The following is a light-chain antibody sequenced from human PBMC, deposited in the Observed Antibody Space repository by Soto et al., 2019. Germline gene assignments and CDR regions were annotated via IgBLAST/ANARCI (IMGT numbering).Light chain of an antibody. V-gene: IGKV3-15*01. CDR3: QQYKDWPQT. J-gene: IGKJ1*01. CDR1: QRCSGY. CDR2: GAS. Sequence: ESVLTQSPATLCLSPGERATLSSRASQRCSGYLAWYQQRPGQAPRLLIFGASTRATGFPARFSGSGSGTEFTLTISSLQSEDFAVYYCQQYKDWPQTFGQGTKVDIK.